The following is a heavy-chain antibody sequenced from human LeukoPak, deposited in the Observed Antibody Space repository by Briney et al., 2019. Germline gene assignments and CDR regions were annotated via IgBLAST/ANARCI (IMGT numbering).Heavy chain of an antibody. CDR2: ISAYNDNT. J-gene: IGHJ4*02. CDR1: GYTFASYG. CDR3: ARDSRYYGDYVDY. V-gene: IGHV1-18*01. Sequence: ASVTVSCKASGYTFASYGISWVRQAPGQGLEWMGWISAYNDNTNYAQKLQGRVTMTTDTSTSTAYMELRSLRSDDTAVYYCARDSRYYGDYVDYWGQGTLVTVSS. D-gene: IGHD4-17*01.